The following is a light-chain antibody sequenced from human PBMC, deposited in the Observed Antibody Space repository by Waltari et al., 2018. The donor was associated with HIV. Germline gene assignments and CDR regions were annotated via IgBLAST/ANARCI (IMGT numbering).Light chain of an antibody. CDR1: SSNIGAGYD. CDR3: QSYDSSLSAFV. CDR2: GNN. Sequence: QSVLTQPPSVSGAPGQRVTISCTGSSSNIGAGYDVHWSQQLPGTAPKLRSYGNNNRPSGVPDRFSGSKAGTSASLAITRRQAEDEADYYCQSYDSSLSAFVFGTGTKVTVL. J-gene: IGLJ1*01. V-gene: IGLV1-40*01.